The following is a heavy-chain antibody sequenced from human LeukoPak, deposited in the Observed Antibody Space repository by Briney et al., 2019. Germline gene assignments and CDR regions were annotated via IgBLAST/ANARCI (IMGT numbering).Heavy chain of an antibody. J-gene: IGHJ4*02. Sequence: GGSLRLSCASSRFTFSSYAMSWVRQAPWKGLEWVSAISGSGGSTYYADSVKGRFTISRDNSKNTLYMQMNSLRAEDTAVYYCAKDYYDSSGYFDYWGQGTLVTVSS. CDR1: RFTFSSYA. D-gene: IGHD3-22*01. V-gene: IGHV3-23*01. CDR3: AKDYYDSSGYFDY. CDR2: ISGSGGST.